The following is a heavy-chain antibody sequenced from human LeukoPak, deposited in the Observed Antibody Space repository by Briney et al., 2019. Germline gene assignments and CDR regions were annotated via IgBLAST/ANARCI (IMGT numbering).Heavy chain of an antibody. Sequence: GGSLRLSCAASGFTFSSYGMHWVRQAPGKGLEWVAVISYDGSNKYYADSVKGRFTISRDNSKNTLYLPMNSLRAEDTAVYYCAKDLFEATILDLGYWGQGTLVTVSS. J-gene: IGHJ4*02. V-gene: IGHV3-30*18. CDR2: ISYDGSNK. CDR3: AKDLFEATILDLGY. D-gene: IGHD5-12*01. CDR1: GFTFSSYG.